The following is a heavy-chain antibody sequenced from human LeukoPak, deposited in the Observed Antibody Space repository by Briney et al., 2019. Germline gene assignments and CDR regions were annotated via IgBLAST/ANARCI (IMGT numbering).Heavy chain of an antibody. D-gene: IGHD3-10*01. V-gene: IGHV1-18*01. Sequence: ASVKVSCKASGYTFTSYGISWVRQAPGQGLEWMGWISAYNGNTNYAQKFQGRVTMTRDTSISTAYMELSRLRSDDTAVYYCARNMVRGGIYYYYYYMDVWGKGTTVTVSS. CDR2: ISAYNGNT. CDR3: ARNMVRGGIYYYYYYMDV. CDR1: GYTFTSYG. J-gene: IGHJ6*03.